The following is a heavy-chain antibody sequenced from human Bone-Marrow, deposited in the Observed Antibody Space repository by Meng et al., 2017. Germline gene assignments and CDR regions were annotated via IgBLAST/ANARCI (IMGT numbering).Heavy chain of an antibody. Sequence: SETLSLTCTVSGGSISSYYWSWIRQPPGKGLEWIGYIYYGGSTNYNPSLKSRVTISVDTSKNQFSLKLSSVTAADTAVYYCARILLRYFDWLPEYYFDYWGQGTLVTVSS. CDR3: ARILLRYFDWLPEYYFDY. D-gene: IGHD3-9*01. J-gene: IGHJ4*02. V-gene: IGHV4-59*01. CDR1: GGSISSYY. CDR2: IYYGGST.